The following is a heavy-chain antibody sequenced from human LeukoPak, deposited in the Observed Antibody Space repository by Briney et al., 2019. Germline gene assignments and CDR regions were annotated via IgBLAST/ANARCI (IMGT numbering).Heavy chain of an antibody. V-gene: IGHV3-7*01. Sequence: GGSLRLSCAASGLTFSSRWMSWVRQAPGKGLEWVGNIQPDGREQYPVDSVKGRFTISRDNARNSLFLQMNSLGVEDTAVYYCASYIGMATSPNDYWGQGTLVTVSS. CDR2: IQPDGREQ. CDR3: ASYIGMATSPNDY. J-gene: IGHJ4*02. CDR1: GLTFSSRW. D-gene: IGHD5-12*01.